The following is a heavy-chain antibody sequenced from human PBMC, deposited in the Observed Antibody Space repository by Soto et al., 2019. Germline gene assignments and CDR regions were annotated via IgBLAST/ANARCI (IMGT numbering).Heavy chain of an antibody. CDR1: GFTFGDYA. J-gene: IGHJ4*02. V-gene: IGHV3-49*03. Sequence: PGGSLRLSCTASGFTFGDYAMSWFRQAPGKGLEWVGFIRSKAYGGTTEYAASVKGRFTISRDDSKSIAYLQMNSLKTEDTAVYYCTRSRDYYDFWSGPETLTPFDYWGQGTLVTGSS. D-gene: IGHD3-3*01. CDR3: TRSRDYYDFWSGPETLTPFDY. CDR2: IRSKAYGGTT.